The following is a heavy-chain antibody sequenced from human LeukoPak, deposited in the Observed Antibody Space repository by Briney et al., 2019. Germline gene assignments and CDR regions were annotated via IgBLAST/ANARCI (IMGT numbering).Heavy chain of an antibody. CDR1: GYTFTGYY. CDR2: INPNSGGT. D-gene: IGHD3-3*01. CDR3: ARGSQRDYDFWSGYPPYFGY. J-gene: IGHJ4*02. V-gene: IGHV1-2*02. Sequence: ASVEVSCKASGYTFTGYYMHWVRQAPGQGLEWMGWINPNSGGTNYAQKFQGRVTMTRDTSISTAYMELSRLRSDDTAVYYCARGSQRDYDFWSGYPPYFGYWGQGTLVTVSS.